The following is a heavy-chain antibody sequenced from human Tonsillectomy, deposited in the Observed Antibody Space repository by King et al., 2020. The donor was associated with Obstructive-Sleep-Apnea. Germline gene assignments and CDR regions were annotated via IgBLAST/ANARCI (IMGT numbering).Heavy chain of an antibody. D-gene: IGHD5-18*01. J-gene: IGHJ4*02. CDR2: ISSSASTI. CDR3: ARGRGYSYGPYFDY. Sequence: VQLVESGGGLVKPGGSLRLSCAASGFTFGDYYMSWIRQAPGKGLEWVSYISSSASTIYYADSVKGRFTISRDNAKNSLYLKMSSLTTEDTAVYYCARGRGYSYGPYFDYWGQGTLVTVSS. CDR1: GFTFGDYY. V-gene: IGHV3-11*01.